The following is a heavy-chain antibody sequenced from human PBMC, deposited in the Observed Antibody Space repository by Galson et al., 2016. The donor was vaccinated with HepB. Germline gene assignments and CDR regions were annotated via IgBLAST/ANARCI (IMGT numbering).Heavy chain of an antibody. J-gene: IGHJ5*02. Sequence: SVKVSCKASGYKFTSFGINWVRQAPGQGLEWMGRINSYSGDTNYAQSVQGRVTMTTETSTATAYMELRSLTSNDTAMYYCARQRRGSRSSQGDWFDPWGQGTLVSVSS. CDR3: ARQRRGSRSSQGDWFDP. V-gene: IGHV1-18*01. CDR2: INSYSGDT. D-gene: IGHD3-10*01. CDR1: GYKFTSFG.